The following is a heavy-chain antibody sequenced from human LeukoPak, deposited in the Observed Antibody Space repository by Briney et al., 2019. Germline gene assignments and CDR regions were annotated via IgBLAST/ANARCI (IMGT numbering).Heavy chain of an antibody. Sequence: ASVKVSCKASGYTFTSYGISWVRQAPGQGLEWMGWISAYNGNTNYAQKFQGRVTMTRDTSISTAYMELSRLRSDDTAVYYCARDNNWTHWGQGTLVTVSS. V-gene: IGHV1-18*01. CDR2: ISAYNGNT. CDR1: GYTFTSYG. D-gene: IGHD1-20*01. CDR3: ARDNNWTH. J-gene: IGHJ4*02.